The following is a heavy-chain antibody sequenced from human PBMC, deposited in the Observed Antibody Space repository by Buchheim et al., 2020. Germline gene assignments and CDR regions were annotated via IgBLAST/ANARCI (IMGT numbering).Heavy chain of an antibody. D-gene: IGHD3-3*01. J-gene: IGHJ6*03. V-gene: IGHV4-31*03. CDR3: ARGVSLRYDFLVTYYYYYYMDV. Sequence: QVQLQESGPGLVKPSQTLSLTCTVSGGSISSGGYYWSWIRQPPGKGLEWIGEINHSGSTNYNPSLKSRVTISVDTSKNQFSLKLSSVTAADTAVYYCARGVSLRYDFLVTYYYYYYMDVWGKGTT. CDR1: GGSISSGGYY. CDR2: INHSGST.